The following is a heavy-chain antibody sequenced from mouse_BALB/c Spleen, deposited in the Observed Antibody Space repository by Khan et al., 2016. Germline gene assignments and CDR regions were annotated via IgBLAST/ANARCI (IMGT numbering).Heavy chain of an antibody. J-gene: IGHJ2*01. CDR1: GSSITSDYA. V-gene: IGHV3-2*02. CDR3: ARDYSGSSFFDY. Sequence: EVQLQESGPGLVKPSQSLSLTCTVTGSSITSDYAWNWIRQFPGNKLEWMGYIIYSGSTSYNPSLKSRISITRDTSKNQFFLQLNSVTTEDTATYCGARDYSGSSFFDYWGQGTTLTVSS. CDR2: IIYSGST. D-gene: IGHD1-1*01.